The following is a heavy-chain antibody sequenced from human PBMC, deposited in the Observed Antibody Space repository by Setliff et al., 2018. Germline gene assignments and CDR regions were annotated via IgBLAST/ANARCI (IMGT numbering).Heavy chain of an antibody. CDR1: GFSLTTSGTC. J-gene: IGHJ4*02. Sequence: SGPTLVNPTQTLTLTCTFSGFSLTTSGTCVTWIRQPPGKALEWLARIDWDGDKYYNTSLRTRLTLSKDTSKNQVFLTMTNVDPVDTATYYCARSRYELPHYYFDYWGQGILVTVS. CDR3: ARSRYELPHYYFDY. V-gene: IGHV2-70*11. D-gene: IGHD1-7*01. CDR2: IDWDGDK.